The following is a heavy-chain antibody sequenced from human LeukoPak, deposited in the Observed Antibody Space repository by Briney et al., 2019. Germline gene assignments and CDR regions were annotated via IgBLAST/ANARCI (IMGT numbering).Heavy chain of an antibody. J-gene: IGHJ6*02. CDR3: ASGGSGSSGFVYYYGMDV. D-gene: IGHD3-10*01. Sequence: SETLSLTCTVSGGSISSYYWSWIRQPAGKGLEWIGRIYTSGSTNYNPSLKSRVTISVDTSKNQFSLKLSSVTAADTAVYYCASGGSGSSGFVYYYGMDVWGQGTTVTVSS. CDR1: GGSISSYY. CDR2: IYTSGST. V-gene: IGHV4-4*07.